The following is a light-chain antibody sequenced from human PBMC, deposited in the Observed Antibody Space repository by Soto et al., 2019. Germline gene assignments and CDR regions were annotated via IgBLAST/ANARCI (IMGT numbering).Light chain of an antibody. J-gene: IGKJ1*01. Sequence: AIRMTQSPSSFSASTGDRVTITCRASQGISSYLAWYQQKPGKAPKLLIYAASTLQSGVPSRFSGSGSGTDFTLTISCLQSEDFAVYYCHQCATSPRTFGQGTKVEIK. CDR2: AAS. CDR1: QGISSY. CDR3: HQCATSPRT. V-gene: IGKV1-8*01.